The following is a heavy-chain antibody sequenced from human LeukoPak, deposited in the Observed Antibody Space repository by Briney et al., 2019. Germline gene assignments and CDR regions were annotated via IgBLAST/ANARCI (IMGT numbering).Heavy chain of an antibody. D-gene: IGHD3-10*01. Sequence: GASVKVSFKASGYTFSGYYIHWVRQAPGQGLQWMGWVSPHSGGTKYAQKFEGRVTMTTDTSISTAYMELSRLGSDGTAVYYCARDTGDYYRSGSYFDPWGQGTLVIVSS. V-gene: IGHV1-2*02. CDR2: VSPHSGGT. CDR3: ARDTGDYYRSGSYFDP. CDR1: GYTFSGYY. J-gene: IGHJ5*02.